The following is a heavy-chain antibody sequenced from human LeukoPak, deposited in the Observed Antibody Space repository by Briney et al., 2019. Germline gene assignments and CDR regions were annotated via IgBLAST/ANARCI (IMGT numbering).Heavy chain of an antibody. V-gene: IGHV4-4*09. CDR3: ARHINDYYDSSVGAFDI. Sequence: PSETLSLTCTVSGGSISNYYWSWIRQPPGKGLEWIGYIYPSGSTNYNPSLKSRVSISVDTSKNQFSLKLSSVTAVDTAVYYCARHINDYYDSSVGAFDIWGQGTMVTVSS. D-gene: IGHD3-22*01. CDR1: GGSISNYY. J-gene: IGHJ3*02. CDR2: IYPSGST.